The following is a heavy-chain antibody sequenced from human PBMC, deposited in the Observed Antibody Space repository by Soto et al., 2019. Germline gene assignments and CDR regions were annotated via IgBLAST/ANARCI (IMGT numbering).Heavy chain of an antibody. CDR2: INPETGGT. CDR1: GYTFTGYY. V-gene: IGHV1-2*02. Sequence: ASVKVSCKASGYTFTGYYVNWVREAPGQGLEWMGWINPETGGTSYAQKFQGRVTLSRDTSINTAYLELSSLRFDDAAVYFCARERFQVISDGMDVWGQGTTVIVAS. CDR3: ARERFQVISDGMDV. D-gene: IGHD2-21*01. J-gene: IGHJ6*02.